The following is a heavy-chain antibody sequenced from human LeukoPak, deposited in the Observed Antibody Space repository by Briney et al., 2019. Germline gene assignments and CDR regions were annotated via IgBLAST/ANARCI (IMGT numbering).Heavy chain of an antibody. CDR2: ISYDGSNK. CDR3: ALTRLDY. CDR1: GFTFSSYA. D-gene: IGHD3-9*01. Sequence: PGGSLRLSCAASGFTFSSYAMSWVRQAPGKGLEWVAVISYDGSNKYYADSVKGRFTISRDNSKNTLYLQMNSLRAEDTAVYYCALTRLDYWGQGTLVTVSS. J-gene: IGHJ4*02. V-gene: IGHV3-30*03.